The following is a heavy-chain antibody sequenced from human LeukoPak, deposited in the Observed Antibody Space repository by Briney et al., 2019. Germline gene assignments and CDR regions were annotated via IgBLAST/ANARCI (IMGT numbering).Heavy chain of an antibody. V-gene: IGHV3-30*18. CDR3: AKDVLLYYFDY. Sequence: PGGSLRLSCAASGFTFSNFGMHWVRQAPGKGLEWVAVISYDGNNKYYADSVKGRFTISRDNSKNTLYLQMNSLRAEDTGVYYCAKDVLLYYFDYWGQGTLVTVSS. CDR1: GFTFSNFG. J-gene: IGHJ4*02. CDR2: ISYDGNNK.